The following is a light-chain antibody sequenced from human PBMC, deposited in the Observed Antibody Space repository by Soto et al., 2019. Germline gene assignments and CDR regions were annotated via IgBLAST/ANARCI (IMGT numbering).Light chain of an antibody. V-gene: IGKV3-20*01. Sequence: ENVLTQSPGTLSLSPGERVTLSCRASQTVASNYFAWYQQKPGQAPRLLMNGASSRATGVPARFSGSGSGTDFTLTISRLEPEDFEVYYCQQYSNSRWTFGQGTRVDI. CDR3: QQYSNSRWT. CDR2: GAS. CDR1: QTVASNY. J-gene: IGKJ1*01.